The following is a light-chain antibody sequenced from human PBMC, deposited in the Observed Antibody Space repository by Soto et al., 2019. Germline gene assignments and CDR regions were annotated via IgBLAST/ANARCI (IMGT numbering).Light chain of an antibody. CDR3: AAWDDSLTGWV. V-gene: IGLV1-44*01. Sequence: QSVLTQPPSASGTPGQRVTISCSGSSSNIGSNAVNWYQQLPGTAPKVLIYTNNQRSSGVPDRISGSKSGTSASLAISGLQSEDEADYYCAAWDDSLTGWVFGGGTKLTVL. CDR1: SSNIGSNA. J-gene: IGLJ3*02. CDR2: TNN.